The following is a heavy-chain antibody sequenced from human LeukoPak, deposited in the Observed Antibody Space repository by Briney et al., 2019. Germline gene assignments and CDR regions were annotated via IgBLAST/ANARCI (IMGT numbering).Heavy chain of an antibody. CDR2: VKSKTDGGAT. Sequence: GGSLRLSCAASRFTFSNAWMSWVRQAPGKGLEWVGRVKSKTDGGATDHAAPVKGRFTLSRDDSKNTLYLQMNSLKTDDTAVYYCTTDEGGGFPGYFDYWGQGTLVTVSS. D-gene: IGHD3-16*01. CDR1: RFTFSNAW. J-gene: IGHJ4*02. CDR3: TTDEGGGFPGYFDY. V-gene: IGHV3-15*01.